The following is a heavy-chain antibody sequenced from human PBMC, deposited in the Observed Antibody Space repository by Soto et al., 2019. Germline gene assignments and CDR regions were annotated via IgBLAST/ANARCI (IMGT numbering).Heavy chain of an antibody. Sequence: EVQVEETGGGLIQPGGSLRLSCAVSGFTVSSNYMRWVRQPPGKGPEWVSDIYSGGSTYYADSVKGRFTISRDNSKNTLYLQMNSLRAEDTAVYYCARERDGHNPNWFDLWGQGTLVTVSS. CDR3: ARERDGHNPNWFDL. D-gene: IGHD2-8*01. CDR2: IYSGGST. V-gene: IGHV3-53*02. J-gene: IGHJ5*02. CDR1: GFTVSSNY.